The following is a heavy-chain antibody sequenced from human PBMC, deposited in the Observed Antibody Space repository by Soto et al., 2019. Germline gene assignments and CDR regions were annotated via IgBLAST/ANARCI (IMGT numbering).Heavy chain of an antibody. CDR2: IKQDGSEK. J-gene: IGHJ6*03. D-gene: IGHD4-17*01. CDR1: GFTFSSYW. V-gene: IGHV3-7*01. CDR3: ARAGNDYGDYRPYYYYYYMDV. Sequence: GGSLRLSCAASGFTFSSYWMSWVRQAPGKGLEWVANIKQDGSEKYYVDSVKGRFTISRDNAKNSLYLQMNSLRAEDTAVYYCARAGNDYGDYRPYYYYYYMDVWGKGTTVTVSS.